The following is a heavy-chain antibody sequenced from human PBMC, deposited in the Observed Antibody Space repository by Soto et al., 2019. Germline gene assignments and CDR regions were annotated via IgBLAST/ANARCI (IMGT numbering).Heavy chain of an antibody. CDR2: ISSSSSTI. D-gene: IGHD6-19*01. CDR1: GFTFSSYS. CDR3: ARDETLAVAGMDPYYGMDV. Sequence: EVQLVESGGGLVQPGGSLRLSCAASGFTFSSYSMNWVRQAPGKGLEWVSYISSSSSTIYYADSVKGRFTISRDNAKNSLYLQMNSLRDEDTAVYFCARDETLAVAGMDPYYGMDVWGQGTTVTVSS. J-gene: IGHJ6*02. V-gene: IGHV3-48*02.